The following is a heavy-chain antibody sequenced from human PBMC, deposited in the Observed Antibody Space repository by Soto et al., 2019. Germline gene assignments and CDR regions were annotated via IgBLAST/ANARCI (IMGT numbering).Heavy chain of an antibody. V-gene: IGHV4-39*01. CDR3: ARRGSGSYSDY. CDR2: IYYSGST. CDR1: GGSISSSSYY. J-gene: IGHJ4*02. Sequence: PSETLSLTCTVSGGSISSSSYYWGWIRQPPGKGLEWIGSIYYSGSTYYNPSLKSRVTISVDTSKNQFSLKLCSVTAADTAVYYCARRGSGSYSDYWGQGTLVT. D-gene: IGHD3-10*01.